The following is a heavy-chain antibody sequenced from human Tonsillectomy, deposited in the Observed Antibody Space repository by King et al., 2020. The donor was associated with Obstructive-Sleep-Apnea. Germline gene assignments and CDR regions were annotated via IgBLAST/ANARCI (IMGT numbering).Heavy chain of an antibody. V-gene: IGHV3-9*01. J-gene: IGHJ6*01. CDR3: VKDSGVGGTLYYYSGMDV. CDR1: GFTFNDYA. Sequence: VQLVESGGGLVQPGKSLRLSCAASGFTFNDYAMHWVRQAPGKGLEWVSCLSWNSGSIGYADSVKGRFTISRDNAKNSLYLQMNSLRVEDTALYYCVKDSGVGGTLYYYSGMDVWGQGTTVTVSS. CDR2: LSWNSGSI. D-gene: IGHD1-26*01.